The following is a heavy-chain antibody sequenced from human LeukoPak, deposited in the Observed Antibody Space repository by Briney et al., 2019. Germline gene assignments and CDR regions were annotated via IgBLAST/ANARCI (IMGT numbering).Heavy chain of an antibody. CDR2: ISYDGSNK. J-gene: IGHJ5*02. D-gene: IGHD3/OR15-3a*01. Sequence: PGGSLRLSCAASGFTFSSYGMHWVRQAPGKGLEWVAVISYDGSNKYYADSVKGRFAMSRDNAKNSLYLQMDSLRVEDTAVYYCARDARHYDLLTGYQRGVFDPWGQGTLVIVSP. CDR3: ARDARHYDLLTGYQRGVFDP. CDR1: GFTFSSYG. V-gene: IGHV3-30*03.